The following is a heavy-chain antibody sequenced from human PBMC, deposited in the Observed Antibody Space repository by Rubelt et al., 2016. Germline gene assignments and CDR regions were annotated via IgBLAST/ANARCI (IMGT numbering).Heavy chain of an antibody. Sequence: VQLLESGGGLGQPGGSLRLSCAASGFTFSSYAMSWVRQAPGKGMAGVCAISSAGDRSYYDDSVKGRFTMTRDNSKNTLYLQMNSLRAEDTALYYCANYDFWSGYGYFQHWGQGTLVTVSS. D-gene: IGHD3-3*01. V-gene: IGHV3-23*01. J-gene: IGHJ1*01. CDR2: ISSAGDRS. CDR3: ANYDFWSGYGYFQH. CDR1: GFTFSSYA.